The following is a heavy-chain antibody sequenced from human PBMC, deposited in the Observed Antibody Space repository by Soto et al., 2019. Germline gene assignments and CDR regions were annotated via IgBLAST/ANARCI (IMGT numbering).Heavy chain of an antibody. CDR3: ARVAGVSGYYYGMDV. CDR2: VNHSGST. CDR1: GGSFSGYY. D-gene: IGHD1-26*01. Sequence: LSLTCAVYGGSFSGYYWSWIRQPPGKGLEWIGEVNHSGSTNYNPSLKSRVTISVDTSKNQFSLKLSSVTAADTAVYYCARVAGVSGYYYGMDVWGQGTTVTVSS. V-gene: IGHV4-34*01. J-gene: IGHJ6*02.